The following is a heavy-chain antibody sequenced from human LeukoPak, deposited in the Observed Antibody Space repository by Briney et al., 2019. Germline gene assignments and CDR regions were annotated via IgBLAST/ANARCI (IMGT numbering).Heavy chain of an antibody. Sequence: PSETLSLTCSVSGGSINNYYCSWIRQPPGKGLEWIGYIYSSGTTNYNPSLKSRVTISVDTSKNQFSLKLSSVTAADTAVYYCAREGVNDFWSGYYEADYWGQGTLVTVSS. CDR2: IYSSGTT. V-gene: IGHV4-4*08. D-gene: IGHD3-3*01. J-gene: IGHJ4*02. CDR3: AREGVNDFWSGYYEADY. CDR1: GGSINNYY.